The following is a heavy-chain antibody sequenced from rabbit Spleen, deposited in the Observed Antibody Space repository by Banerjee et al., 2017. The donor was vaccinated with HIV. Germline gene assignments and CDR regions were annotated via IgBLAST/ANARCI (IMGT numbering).Heavy chain of an antibody. CDR1: GFSFSNNYV. CDR2: IDTGSSGFT. Sequence: QEQLEESGGDLVKPGASLTLTCTASGFSFSNNYVMCWVRQAPGKGLEWIACIDTGSSGFTYFASWAKGRFTISKTSSTTVTLQMTSLTAADTATYFCARDTSSSFSSYGMDLWGPGTLVTVS. CDR3: ARDTSSSFSSYGMDL. D-gene: IGHD1-1*01. V-gene: IGHV1S45*01. J-gene: IGHJ6*01.